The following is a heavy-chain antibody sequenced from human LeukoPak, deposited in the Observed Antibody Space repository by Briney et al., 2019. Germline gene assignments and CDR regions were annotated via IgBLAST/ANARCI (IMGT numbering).Heavy chain of an antibody. CDR3: ARHGPGSDAFDI. Sequence: PSETLSLTCTVSGGSISSYYWSWIRQPPGKGLEWIGYIYTSGSTNYNPSLKSRVTISVDTSKNQFSLQLSSVTAADTAVYYCARHGPGSDAFDIWGQGTMVTVSS. J-gene: IGHJ3*02. CDR2: IYTSGST. D-gene: IGHD2-8*01. CDR1: GGSISSYY. V-gene: IGHV4-4*09.